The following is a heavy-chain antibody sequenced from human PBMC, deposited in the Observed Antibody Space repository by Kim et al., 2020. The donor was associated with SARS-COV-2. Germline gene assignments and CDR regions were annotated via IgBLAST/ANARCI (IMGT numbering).Heavy chain of an antibody. CDR1: GGSFSGYY. CDR2: INHSGST. D-gene: IGHD3-10*01. J-gene: IGHJ5*02. V-gene: IGHV4-34*01. CDR3: ARAPGRRITMVRGVIGWFDP. Sequence: SETLSLTCAVYGGSFSGYYWSWIRQPPGKGLEWIGEINHSGSTNYNPSLKSRVTISVDTSKNQFSLKLSSVTAADTAAYYCARAPGRRITMVRGVIGWFDPWGQGTLVTVSS.